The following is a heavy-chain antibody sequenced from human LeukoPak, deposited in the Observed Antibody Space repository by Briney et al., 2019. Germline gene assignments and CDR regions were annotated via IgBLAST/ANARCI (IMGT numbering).Heavy chain of an antibody. V-gene: IGHV1-46*01. CDR2: INPSGGTT. Sequence: ASVTVSCKASGYTFTSYYMHWVRQAPGQGLEWMGIINPSGGTTSYAQKFQGRVTMTRDTSTSTVYMELSSLRSEDTAVYYCARVATIKWDYFDYWGQGTLVTVSS. CDR1: GYTFTSYY. J-gene: IGHJ4*02. CDR3: ARVATIKWDYFDY. D-gene: IGHD5-24*01.